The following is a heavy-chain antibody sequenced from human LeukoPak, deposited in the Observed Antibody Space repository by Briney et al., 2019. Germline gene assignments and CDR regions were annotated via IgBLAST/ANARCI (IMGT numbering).Heavy chain of an antibody. V-gene: IGHV4-30-4*08. D-gene: IGHD1-26*01. Sequence: PSQTLSLTCTDSGGSISSGDYYWSWIRQPPGKGLEWIGYIYSSGSTYYNPSLKSRVTISVDTSKNQFSLKLSSVTVADTAVYYCARDPIVGATHGDYWGQGTLVTVSS. CDR2: IYSSGST. CDR1: GGSISSGDYY. CDR3: ARDPIVGATHGDY. J-gene: IGHJ4*02.